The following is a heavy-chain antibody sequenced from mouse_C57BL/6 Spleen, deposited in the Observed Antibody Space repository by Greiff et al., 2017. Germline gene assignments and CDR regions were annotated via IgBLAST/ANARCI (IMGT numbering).Heavy chain of an antibody. V-gene: IGHV1-54*01. J-gene: IGHJ3*01. Sequence: QVQLQQSGAELVRPGTSVKVSCKASGYAFTNYLIEWVKQRPGQGLEWIGVINPGSGGTNYNEKFKGKATLTADNSSSTAYMQLSSLTSEDSAVYCCAKGDGLRGFAYWGQGTLVTVSA. CDR2: INPGSGGT. CDR1: GYAFTNYL. CDR3: AKGDGLRGFAY. D-gene: IGHD2-3*01.